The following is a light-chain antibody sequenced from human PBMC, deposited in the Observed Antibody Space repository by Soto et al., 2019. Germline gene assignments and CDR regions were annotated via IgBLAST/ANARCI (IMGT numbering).Light chain of an antibody. CDR1: SSDIGTYNL. Sequence: QSALTQPASVSGSPGQSITISCTGTSSDIGTYNLVSWYQQHLGKAPKLMIYEVNKRPSGVSDRFSGSKSGNTASLTISGLQAEDEADYYCCSYAGSSTLYVFGTGTKVTVL. CDR3: CSYAGSSTLYV. J-gene: IGLJ1*01. V-gene: IGLV2-23*02. CDR2: EVN.